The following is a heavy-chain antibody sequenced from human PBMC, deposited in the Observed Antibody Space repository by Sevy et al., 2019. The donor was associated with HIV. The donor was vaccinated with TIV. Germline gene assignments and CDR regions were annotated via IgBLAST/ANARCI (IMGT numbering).Heavy chain of an antibody. CDR3: TRDGESRWEVGSSGYYPIGY. CDR2: INTDGSTT. J-gene: IGHJ4*02. CDR1: GFTFSRYW. D-gene: IGHD3-22*01. V-gene: IGHV3-74*01. Sequence: GGSLRLSCAASGFTFSRYWMHWVHQVPGKGLVWVSRINTDGSTTSYADSVKGRFTISRDNAKNTLYLQMHSLRVDDTAVYYCTRDGESRWEVGSSGYYPIGYWGQGTLVTVSS.